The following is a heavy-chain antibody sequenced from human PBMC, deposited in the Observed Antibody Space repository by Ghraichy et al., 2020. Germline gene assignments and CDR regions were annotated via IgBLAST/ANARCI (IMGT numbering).Heavy chain of an antibody. D-gene: IGHD4-17*01. V-gene: IGHV3-23*01. Sequence: GGSLRLSCAASGFPFSRYAMVWVRQAPGKGLESISSISGSGADTYYTDSVKGRFTIFRDNSKNTLYLQMNSLRAEDTAVYYCAKILVEDLLHYGYGMDVWGQGTTVTVSS. J-gene: IGHJ6*02. CDR3: AKILVEDLLHYGYGMDV. CDR1: GFPFSRYA. CDR2: ISGSGADT.